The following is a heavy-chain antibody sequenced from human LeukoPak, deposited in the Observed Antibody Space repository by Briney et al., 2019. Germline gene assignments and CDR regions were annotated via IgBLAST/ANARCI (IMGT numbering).Heavy chain of an antibody. V-gene: IGHV4-39*07. J-gene: IGHJ4*02. CDR1: GGSISSSSYY. Sequence: SETLSLTCTVSGGSISSSSYYWGWIRQPPGKGLEWIGSIYYSGSTYYNPSLKSRVTISVDTSKNQFSLKLSSVTAADTAVYYCATTKPGYSSGWLDYWGQGTLVTVSS. D-gene: IGHD6-19*01. CDR2: IYYSGST. CDR3: ATTKPGYSSGWLDY.